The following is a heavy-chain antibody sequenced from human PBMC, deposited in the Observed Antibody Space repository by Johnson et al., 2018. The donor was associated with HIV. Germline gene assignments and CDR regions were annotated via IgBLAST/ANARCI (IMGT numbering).Heavy chain of an antibody. CDR3: ARSYSSSSHDAFDI. CDR2: ISYDGSNT. CDR1: GFIFSNAW. V-gene: IGHV3-30*03. J-gene: IGHJ3*02. D-gene: IGHD6-6*01. Sequence: HVQLVESGGGLVKPGGSLRLSCAASGFIFSNAWMSWVRQAPGKGLEWLIVISYDGSNTYYADSVKGRFTISRDNAKNSLYLQMNSLRAEDTAVYYCARSYSSSSHDAFDIWGQGTMVTVSS.